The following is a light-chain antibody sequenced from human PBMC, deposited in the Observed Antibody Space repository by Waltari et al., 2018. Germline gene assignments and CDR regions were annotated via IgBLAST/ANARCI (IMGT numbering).Light chain of an antibody. CDR2: AAS. J-gene: IGKJ1*01. V-gene: IGKV1-9*01. Sequence: IQLTQSPSSLSASVGDRVTITCRASQGVNVYLAWYQQKPGKAPKLLIYAASTLQSGASSSFSGSGSGTDFTLTINSLQPEDIATYYCQQFNASPRTFGQGTNVEIK. CDR3: QQFNASPRT. CDR1: QGVNVY.